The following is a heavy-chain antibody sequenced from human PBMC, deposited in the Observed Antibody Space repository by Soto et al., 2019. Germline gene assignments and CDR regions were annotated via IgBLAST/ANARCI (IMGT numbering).Heavy chain of an antibody. D-gene: IGHD3-3*01. CDR3: ARDRGITIFGVVIGLNRYDY. Sequence: SVKVSCKASGGTFSSYAISWVRQAPGQGLEWMGGIIPIFGTANYAQKFQGRVTMTTDTSTSTAYMELRSLRSDDTAVYYCARDRGITIFGVVIGLNRYDYWGQGTLVTVSS. J-gene: IGHJ4*02. V-gene: IGHV1-69*05. CDR1: GGTFSSYA. CDR2: IIPIFGTA.